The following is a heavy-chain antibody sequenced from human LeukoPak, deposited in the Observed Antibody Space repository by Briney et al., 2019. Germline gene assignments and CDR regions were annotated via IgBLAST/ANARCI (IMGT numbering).Heavy chain of an antibody. D-gene: IGHD3/OR15-3a*01. J-gene: IGHJ4*02. CDR1: GFSFSNHW. Sequence: GGSLRLSCAASGFSFSNHWMHWVRQTPGKGLEWVSGITWHSEITGYADSVKGRFTISRDNAQNSLYLQMNSLRPEDTALYYCAAVPETDFWTGFYLDYWGRGTLVTVSS. V-gene: IGHV3-9*01. CDR3: AAVPETDFWTGFYLDY. CDR2: ITWHSEIT.